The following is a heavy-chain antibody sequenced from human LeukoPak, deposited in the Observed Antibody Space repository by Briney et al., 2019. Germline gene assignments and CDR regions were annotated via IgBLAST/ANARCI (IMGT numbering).Heavy chain of an antibody. CDR2: ISSSGSTI. V-gene: IGHV3-48*03. J-gene: IGHJ6*04. CDR1: GFTFSSYE. D-gene: IGHD3-10*02. Sequence: GGSLRLSCAASGFTFSSYEMNWVRQAPGKGREWGSYISSSGSTIYYADSVKGRFTISRDYAKNSLYLQMNSLRAEDTAVYYCAELGITMNGGVWGKGTTVTISS. CDR3: AELGITMNGGV.